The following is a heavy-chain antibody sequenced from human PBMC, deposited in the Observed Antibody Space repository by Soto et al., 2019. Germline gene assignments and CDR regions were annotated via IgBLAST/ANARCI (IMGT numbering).Heavy chain of an antibody. D-gene: IGHD3-10*02. J-gene: IGHJ4*02. CDR1: GFTFSSYG. V-gene: IGHV3-33*06. Sequence: GGSLRLSCAASGFTFSSYGMHWVRQAPGKGLEWVAVIWYDGSKKYYADSVKGRFTISRDNSKNTLYLQMSSLRAEDTAVYYCAKDNDRGVINYFDYWGQGTLVTVSS. CDR2: IWYDGSKK. CDR3: AKDNDRGVINYFDY.